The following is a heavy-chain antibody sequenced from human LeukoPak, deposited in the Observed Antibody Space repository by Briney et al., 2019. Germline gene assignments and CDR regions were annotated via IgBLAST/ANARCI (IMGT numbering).Heavy chain of an antibody. J-gene: IGHJ4*02. D-gene: IGHD5-24*01. Sequence: GGSLRLSCSASGFTFSYHIMHWVRQAPGKGLETVSAITGNGDIPYYGDSVKGRFTISRDSSKNTLYLQMSSLRTEDTAMYYCARRDDNSAYDYWGQGTLVTVSS. CDR1: GFTFSYHI. CDR3: ARRDDNSAYDY. V-gene: IGHV3-64D*09. CDR2: ITGNGDIP.